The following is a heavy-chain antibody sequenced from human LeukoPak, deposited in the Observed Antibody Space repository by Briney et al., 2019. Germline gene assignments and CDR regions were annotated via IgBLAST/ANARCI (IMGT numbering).Heavy chain of an antibody. D-gene: IGHD5-18*01. Sequence: SETLSLTCTVSGGSIISYYWSWIRQPPGKGLEWIGYIYYSGSTNYNPSLKSRVTISVDTSKNQFSLKLSSVTAADTAVYYCARQVDTAMVNNYFDYWGQGTLVTVSS. CDR3: ARQVDTAMVNNYFDY. CDR2: IYYSGST. J-gene: IGHJ4*02. V-gene: IGHV4-59*08. CDR1: GGSIISYY.